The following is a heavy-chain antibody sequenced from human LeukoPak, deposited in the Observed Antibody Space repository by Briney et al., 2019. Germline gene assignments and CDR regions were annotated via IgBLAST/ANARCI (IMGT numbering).Heavy chain of an antibody. CDR2: ITPTSSYI. Sequence: GGSLRLSCGASGFTFSSFSMNWVRQAPGKGLEWVSSITPTSSYIYYADSVRGRFTISRDNAKNSLFLQMDSLSAEDTAVYYCVRLRRSSATGGYYYYYDYWGQGILVTVSS. V-gene: IGHV3-21*01. CDR3: VRLRRSSATGGYYYYYDY. CDR1: GFTFSSFS. D-gene: IGHD3-22*01. J-gene: IGHJ4*02.